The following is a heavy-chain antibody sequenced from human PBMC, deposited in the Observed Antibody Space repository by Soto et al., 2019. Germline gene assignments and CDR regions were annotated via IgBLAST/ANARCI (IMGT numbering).Heavy chain of an antibody. V-gene: IGHV4-34*01. CDR1: GDSFSDYY. D-gene: IGHD1-26*01. Sequence: PSETLSLTCGVYGDSFSDYYWAWVRKPPGKGLERIGEINHSGNTYFAPSLKSRLTMSIDTSRNHVSLHLTSVTAADTAVYYCATFSIVGTVIFNHWGQGTQVTVSS. CDR3: ATFSIVGTVIFNH. J-gene: IGHJ4*02. CDR2: INHSGNT.